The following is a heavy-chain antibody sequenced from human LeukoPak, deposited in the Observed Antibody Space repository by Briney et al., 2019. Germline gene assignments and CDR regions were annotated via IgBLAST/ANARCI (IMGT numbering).Heavy chain of an antibody. Sequence: PGESLKISCKASGYSFTTYWIGWVRQMPGKGLEWMGIIYPGDSDIRYSPSLLGQVTISADKSINTASLQWSSLKASDTAIYYCARQLRSYSYGSLDYWGQGTLVTVSS. D-gene: IGHD5-18*01. V-gene: IGHV5-51*01. J-gene: IGHJ4*02. CDR1: GYSFTTYW. CDR2: IYPGDSDI. CDR3: ARQLRSYSYGSLDY.